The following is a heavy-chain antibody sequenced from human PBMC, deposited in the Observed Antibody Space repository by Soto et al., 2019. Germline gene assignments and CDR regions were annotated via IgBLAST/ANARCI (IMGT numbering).Heavy chain of an antibody. CDR1: GYTFTSYG. V-gene: IGHV1-18*01. CDR3: ARDAAIGMNDY. J-gene: IGHJ4*02. CDR2: IGAYNGNK. Sequence: ASVKVSCKASGYTFTSYGISWVRQAPGQGLEWMGWIGAYNGNKKYAQKVQGRVTMTTDTSTTTAYMEVRSLRSDDTAVYYCARDAAIGMNDYWGQGTLVTVSS. D-gene: IGHD1-20*01.